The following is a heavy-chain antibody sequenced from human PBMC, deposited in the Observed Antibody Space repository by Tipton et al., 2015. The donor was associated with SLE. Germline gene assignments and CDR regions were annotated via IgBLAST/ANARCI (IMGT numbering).Heavy chain of an antibody. D-gene: IGHD5-12*01. V-gene: IGHV4-59*01. Sequence: TLSLTCTVSGGSISRYYWSWIRQPPGKGLEWIGYAHHSGSTNYNPSLESRVILSVDTSNNRFSLQLTSVTAADTAVYYCARDIYYGMDVWGQGTTVTVSS. CDR1: GGSISRYY. CDR3: ARDIYYGMDV. J-gene: IGHJ6*02. CDR2: AHHSGST.